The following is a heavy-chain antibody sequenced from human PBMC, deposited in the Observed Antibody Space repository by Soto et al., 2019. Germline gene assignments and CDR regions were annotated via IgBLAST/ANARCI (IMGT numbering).Heavy chain of an antibody. J-gene: IGHJ5*02. V-gene: IGHV3-9*01. CDR3: TRGNCGGDCYPLVGWFDP. D-gene: IGHD2-21*02. CDR2: ISRNGDMI. CDR1: GFNFDDYV. Sequence: EVQLVESGGGLVQPGGSLRVSCGASGFNFDDYVMHWVRQVPGKGLEWAAGISRNGDMIGYADSVKGRFTISRDNAKNSLYLQMNSLGVDDTAVYYCTRGNCGGDCYPLVGWFDPWGQGTLVNVSA.